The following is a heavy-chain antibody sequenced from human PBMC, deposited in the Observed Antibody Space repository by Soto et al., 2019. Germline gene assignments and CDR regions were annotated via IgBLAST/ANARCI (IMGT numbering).Heavy chain of an antibody. J-gene: IGHJ5*02. CDR2: IKSKTDGGTT. CDR1: GFTFSNAW. CDR3: TADPPHGPLDP. Sequence: PGGSLRLSCAASGFTFSNAWMSWVRQAPGKGLEWVGRIKSKTDGGTTDYAAPVKGRFTISRDDSKNTLYLQMNSLKTEDTAVYYCTADPPHGPLDPWGQGTLVTVSS. V-gene: IGHV3-15*01.